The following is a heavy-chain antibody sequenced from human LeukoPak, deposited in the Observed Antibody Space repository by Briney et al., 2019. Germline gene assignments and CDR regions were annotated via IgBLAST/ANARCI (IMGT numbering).Heavy chain of an antibody. CDR3: ARVEGPSIFGVIDY. Sequence: ASVKVSCTASGYTFTSYGISWVRQAPGQGLEWMGWISAYNGNTNYAQKLQGRVTMTTDTSTSTAYMELRSLRSDDTAVYFCARVEGPSIFGVIDYWGQGTLVTISS. D-gene: IGHD3-3*01. V-gene: IGHV1-18*01. J-gene: IGHJ4*02. CDR1: GYTFTSYG. CDR2: ISAYNGNT.